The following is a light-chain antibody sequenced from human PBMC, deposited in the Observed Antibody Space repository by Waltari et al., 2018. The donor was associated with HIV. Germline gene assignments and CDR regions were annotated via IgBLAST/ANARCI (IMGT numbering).Light chain of an antibody. J-gene: IGKJ1*01. CDR1: QSVKADF. Sequence: EIVLTQSPDTLSLSPGDRATLSCRASQSVKADFLAWYRQKPGQPPRLLIYGASTRATGIPDRFRGSGSGTDFTLTISRLEPEDFAVYFCQQFGDSPPWPFGQGTRVEIK. CDR3: QQFGDSPPWP. V-gene: IGKV3-20*01. CDR2: GAS.